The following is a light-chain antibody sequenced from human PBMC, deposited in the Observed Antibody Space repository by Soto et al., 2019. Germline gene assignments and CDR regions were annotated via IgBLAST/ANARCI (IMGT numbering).Light chain of an antibody. CDR1: QGISNY. V-gene: IGKV1-33*01. CDR2: DAS. CDR3: QQCDSLPLT. Sequence: DIQMTQSPSSLSASVGDRVTITCQATQGISNYLSWYQERPGRAPKLLIYDASTLEPGVPSRFSGSVSGTDFTFTITSLQPEDVATYYCQQCDSLPLTFGGGTKVEIK. J-gene: IGKJ4*01.